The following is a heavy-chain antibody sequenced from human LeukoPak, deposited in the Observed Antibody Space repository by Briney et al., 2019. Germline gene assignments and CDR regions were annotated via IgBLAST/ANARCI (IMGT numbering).Heavy chain of an antibody. CDR1: GFTFSSYS. Sequence: PGGSLRLSCAASGFTFSSYSMNWVRQAPGKGLEWVSSISSSSSYIYYADSVKGRFTISRDNAKNSLYLQMNSLRAEDTAVYYCARVEAGGYCSGGRCYPSTWIAFDIWGQGTMVTVSS. D-gene: IGHD2-15*01. CDR3: ARVEAGGYCSGGRCYPSTWIAFDI. V-gene: IGHV3-21*01. J-gene: IGHJ3*02. CDR2: ISSSSSYI.